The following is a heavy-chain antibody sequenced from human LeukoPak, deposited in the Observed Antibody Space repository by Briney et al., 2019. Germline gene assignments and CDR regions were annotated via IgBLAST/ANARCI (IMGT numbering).Heavy chain of an antibody. CDR2: IYSDGSI. Sequence: GESLRLSCAASGFTFSSNYMSWVRQAPGKGLEWVSVIYSDGSISYSDDVKGRVTISRDKSEKTLYLQMNSLRVEDTAVYYCAREVGGGASGQWGQGTLVTVSS. D-gene: IGHD3-16*01. J-gene: IGHJ4*02. V-gene: IGHV3-66*01. CDR3: AREVGGGASGQ. CDR1: GFTFSSNY.